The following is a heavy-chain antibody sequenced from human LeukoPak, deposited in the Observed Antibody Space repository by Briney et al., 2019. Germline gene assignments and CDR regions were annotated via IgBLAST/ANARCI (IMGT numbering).Heavy chain of an antibody. J-gene: IGHJ4*01. CDR2: INPSGGST. V-gene: IGHV1-46*01. D-gene: IGHD3-22*01. Sequence: GASVKVSCKASGYTFTSYYMHWVRQAPGQGLEWMGIINPSGGSTSYAQKFQGRVTMTRDTSKNQFSLKLSSVTAADTAVYYCARHWSGDSSGYYPLDYWGHGTLVTVSS. CDR1: GYTFTSYY. CDR3: ARHWSGDSSGYYPLDY.